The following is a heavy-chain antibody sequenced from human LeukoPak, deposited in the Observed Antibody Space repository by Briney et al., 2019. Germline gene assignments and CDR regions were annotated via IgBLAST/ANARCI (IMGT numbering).Heavy chain of an antibody. V-gene: IGHV3-48*03. D-gene: IGHD3-10*01. CDR3: ARLYGSGSYYLPYYYYMDV. Sequence: GGSLRLSCAASGFTFSSYEMNWVRQAPGKGLEWVSYISSSGSTIYYADSVKGRFTISRDNAKNSLYLQMNSLRAEDTAVYYCARLYGSGSYYLPYYYYMDVWGKGTTVTISS. J-gene: IGHJ6*03. CDR2: ISSSGSTI. CDR1: GFTFSSYE.